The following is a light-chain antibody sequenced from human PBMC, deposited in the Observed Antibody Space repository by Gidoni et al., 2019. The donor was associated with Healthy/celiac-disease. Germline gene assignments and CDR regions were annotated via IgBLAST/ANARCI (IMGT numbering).Light chain of an antibody. CDR3: QSYDSSLEV. CDR1: RSNIGAGYD. CDR2: GNS. J-gene: IGLJ2*01. V-gene: IGLV1-40*01. Sequence: QSVLTQPPSVSGPPGQRVTISCTGSRSNIGAGYDVHWYQQLPGTAPKLLIYGNSNRPSGVPDRFSGSKSGTAASLAITGLQAEDEADYYCQSYDSSLEVFGGGTKLTVL.